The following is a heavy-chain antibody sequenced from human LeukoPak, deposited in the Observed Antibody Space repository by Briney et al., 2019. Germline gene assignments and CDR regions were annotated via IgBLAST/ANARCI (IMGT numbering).Heavy chain of an antibody. Sequence: GRSLRPSCAASGFTFSSYAMHWVRQAPGKGLEWVAVISYDGSNKYYADSVKGRFTISRDNSKNTLYLQMNSLRAEDTAVYYCAREKWSPVGSYFDYWGQGTLVTVSS. CDR2: ISYDGSNK. V-gene: IGHV3-30*04. J-gene: IGHJ4*02. CDR3: AREKWSPVGSYFDY. CDR1: GFTFSSYA. D-gene: IGHD2-8*01.